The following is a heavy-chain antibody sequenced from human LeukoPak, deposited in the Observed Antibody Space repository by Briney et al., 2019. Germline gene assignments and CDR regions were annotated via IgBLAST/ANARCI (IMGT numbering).Heavy chain of an antibody. J-gene: IGHJ4*02. CDR2: IYSGGYT. CDR3: ARGIDY. Sequence: GGSLRLSCKVSGFTVSSNYMSWVRQAPGKGLEWVSVIYSGGYTHYADSVKGRFAISRDSPKNTLYLQMNSLRAEDTAVYYCARGIDYWGQGTLVTVSS. CDR1: GFTVSSNY. V-gene: IGHV3-66*02.